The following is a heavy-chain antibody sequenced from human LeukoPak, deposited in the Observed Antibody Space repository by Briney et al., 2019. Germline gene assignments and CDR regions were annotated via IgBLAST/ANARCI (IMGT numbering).Heavy chain of an antibody. V-gene: IGHV4-34*01. CDR3: ARGAGQQLPWNY. D-gene: IGHD6-13*01. J-gene: IGHJ4*02. Sequence: SETLSLTCAVYGGSFSGYYWSWIRQPPGKGLEWIGEIYHSGSTNYNPSLKSRVTISVDKSKNQFSLKLSSVTAADTAVYYCARGAGQQLPWNYWGQGTLVTVSS. CDR1: GGSFSGYY. CDR2: IYHSGST.